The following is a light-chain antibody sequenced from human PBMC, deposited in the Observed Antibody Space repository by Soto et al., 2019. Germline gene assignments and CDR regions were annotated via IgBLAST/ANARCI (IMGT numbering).Light chain of an antibody. CDR2: AAS. Sequence: DIQMTQSPSSLSASVGDRVTITCRASQSISSYLNWYQQKPGKAPKLLIYAASSLQSGVPSRFSGSGSGTDFTLTISSLQPEDFATYYCQQYNSYPPFTFGPGTKVDIK. V-gene: IGKV1-39*01. CDR1: QSISSY. J-gene: IGKJ3*01. CDR3: QQYNSYPPFT.